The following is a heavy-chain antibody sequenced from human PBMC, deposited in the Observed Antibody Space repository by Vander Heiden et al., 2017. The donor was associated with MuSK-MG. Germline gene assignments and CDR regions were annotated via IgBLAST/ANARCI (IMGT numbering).Heavy chain of an antibody. J-gene: IGHJ3*01. D-gene: IGHD1-26*01. CDR2: IYYSGTT. Sequence: QVQLQGSGPGLVKPSQTLSLTCTVSGGFISGGDYYWSWIRQSPGKGLEWIAYIYYSGTTNYNPSLKSRSTISVDMSKNQFSMKLRSVTAADTAVYYCARGGGWESFDVWGQGTKVTVSS. CDR3: ARGGGWESFDV. CDR1: GGFISGGDYY. V-gene: IGHV4-30-4*08.